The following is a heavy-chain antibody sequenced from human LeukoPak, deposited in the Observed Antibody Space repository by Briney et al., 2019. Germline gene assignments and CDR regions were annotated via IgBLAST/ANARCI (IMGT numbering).Heavy chain of an antibody. CDR1: GYTLTELS. CDR3: AREGRARNWFDP. J-gene: IGHJ5*02. V-gene: IGHV1-24*01. CDR2: FDPEDGET. Sequence: ASVRVSCKVSGYTLTELSMHWVRQAPGKGLEWMGGFDPEDGETIYAQKFQGRVTMTEDTSTDTAYMELSSLRSEDTAVYYCAREGRARNWFDPWGQGTLVTVSS. D-gene: IGHD3-10*01.